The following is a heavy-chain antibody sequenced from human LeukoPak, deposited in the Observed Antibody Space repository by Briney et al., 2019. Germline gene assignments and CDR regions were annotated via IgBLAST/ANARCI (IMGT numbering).Heavy chain of an antibody. CDR2: IYYSGST. Sequence: PETLSLTCSVSGGSISSYYWSWIRQPPGKGLEWIGYIYYSGSTNYNPSLKSRVTISVDTSKNQFSLKLSSVTAADTAVYYCAREGGTTSSYFDYWGQGTLVTVSS. J-gene: IGHJ4*02. D-gene: IGHD3-16*01. V-gene: IGHV4-59*01. CDR3: AREGGTTSSYFDY. CDR1: GGSISSYY.